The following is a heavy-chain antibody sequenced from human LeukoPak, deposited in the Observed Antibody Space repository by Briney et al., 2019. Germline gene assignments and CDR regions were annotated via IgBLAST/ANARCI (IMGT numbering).Heavy chain of an antibody. CDR3: AKDRRSAITGTNGAFDY. CDR1: GFTFGSYA. V-gene: IGHV3-23*01. D-gene: IGHD1-20*01. Sequence: PGGSLRLSCAASGFTFGSYAISWVRQAPGKGLEWVSAISGSGGSTYYADSVKGRFTISRDNSKNTLYLQMNSLRAEDTAVYYCAKDRRSAITGTNGAFDYWGQGTLVTVSS. CDR2: ISGSGGST. J-gene: IGHJ4*02.